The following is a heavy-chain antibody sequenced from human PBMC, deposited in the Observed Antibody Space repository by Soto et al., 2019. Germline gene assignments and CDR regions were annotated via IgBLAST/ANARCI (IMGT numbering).Heavy chain of an antibody. J-gene: IGHJ4*02. Sequence: QVQLVQSGAEVKKPGASVKVYCKASGYTFTSYGISWVRQAPGQGLEWMGWISAYNGNTNYAQTLQGRDTMTTDTSTSTAYIELMSLRPADTAVYYCARALSGFPFGYWGQGTLVTVSS. CDR3: ARALSGFPFGY. V-gene: IGHV1-18*01. D-gene: IGHD5-12*01. CDR2: ISAYNGNT. CDR1: GYTFTSYG.